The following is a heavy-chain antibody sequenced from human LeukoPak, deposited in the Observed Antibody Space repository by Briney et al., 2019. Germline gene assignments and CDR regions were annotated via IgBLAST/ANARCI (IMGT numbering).Heavy chain of an antibody. CDR3: ARGRPGARFGWFDP. J-gene: IGHJ5*02. V-gene: IGHV4-34*01. CDR1: SGSISSYY. D-gene: IGHD3-10*01. CDR2: INHSGST. Sequence: SETLSLTCTVSSGSISSYYWNWIRQPPGKGLEWIGEINHSGSTNYNPSLKSRVTISVDTSKNQFSLKLSSVTAADTAVYYCARGRPGARFGWFDPWGQGTLVTVSS.